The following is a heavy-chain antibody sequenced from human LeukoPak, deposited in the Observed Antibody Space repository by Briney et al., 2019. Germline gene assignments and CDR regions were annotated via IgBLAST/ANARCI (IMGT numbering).Heavy chain of an antibody. V-gene: IGHV3-74*01. D-gene: IGHD3-22*01. CDR2: INSDGSST. J-gene: IGHJ4*02. CDR3: ARRGYYDSSGYDY. Sequence: PGGSLRLSCAASGFTFSSYWMHWVRQAPGKGLVWVSRINSDGSSTSYADSVKGRFTISRDNAKNTVYLQINSLRAEDTAIYYCARRGYYDSSGYDYWGQGTLVAVSS. CDR1: GFTFSSYW.